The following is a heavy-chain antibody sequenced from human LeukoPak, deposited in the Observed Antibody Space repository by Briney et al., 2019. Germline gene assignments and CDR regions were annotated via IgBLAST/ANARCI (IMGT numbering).Heavy chain of an antibody. Sequence: GESLKISCKASGYSFTNYWIVWLRQMPGKGLEWMGIINPRDSDTRYNPSFQGQVTISADKSISNAYLQWSSLKASDTAIYYCARQATSSGWTWGQGTLVTVSS. CDR1: GYSFTNYW. V-gene: IGHV5-51*01. D-gene: IGHD6-19*01. J-gene: IGHJ5*02. CDR3: ARQATSSGWT. CDR2: INPRDSDT.